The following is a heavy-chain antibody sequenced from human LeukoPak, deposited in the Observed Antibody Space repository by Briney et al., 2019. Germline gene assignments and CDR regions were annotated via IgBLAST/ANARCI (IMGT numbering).Heavy chain of an antibody. CDR2: INNDGSGA. Sequence: GGSLRLSCAASGFSFSDYWMHWVRQVPGKGLVWLSNINNDGSGATYADSVGGRFTVSRDNAKNSLYLRMNSLRAEDTAVYYCARLYSSSSGLRASDYWGQGTLVTVSS. D-gene: IGHD6-6*01. J-gene: IGHJ4*02. CDR1: GFSFSDYW. CDR3: ARLYSSSSGLRASDY. V-gene: IGHV3-74*01.